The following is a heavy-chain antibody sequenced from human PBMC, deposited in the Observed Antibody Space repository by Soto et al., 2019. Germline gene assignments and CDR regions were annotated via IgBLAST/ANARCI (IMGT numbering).Heavy chain of an antibody. CDR1: GFSFSADGVG. Sequence: QITLKESGPLLVKPTQTLTLTCIFSGFSFSADGVGVGWIRQPPGKALEWLALIYWDDDARYRPSLKSRLTITKDSSKNQVVLIMTNMEPLDKATYYCAHAFGGTSWPNDAFDVWGQGTVVTVSS. D-gene: IGHD3-16*01. V-gene: IGHV2-5*02. CDR3: AHAFGGTSWPNDAFDV. J-gene: IGHJ3*01. CDR2: IYWDDDA.